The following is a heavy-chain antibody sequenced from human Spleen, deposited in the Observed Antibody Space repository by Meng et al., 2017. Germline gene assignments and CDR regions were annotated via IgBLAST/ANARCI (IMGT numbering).Heavy chain of an antibody. D-gene: IGHD1-26*01. Sequence: GESLKISCVASGFTFSSYEMNWVRQAPGKGLEWVAYISGSGGNTYYVDSVKGRFAISRVNAKNSLYLQMNSLRAEDTAIYYCARDPMDSGTYGDYWGQGTLVTVSS. J-gene: IGHJ4*02. CDR2: ISGSGGNT. V-gene: IGHV3-48*03. CDR3: ARDPMDSGTYGDY. CDR1: GFTFSSYE.